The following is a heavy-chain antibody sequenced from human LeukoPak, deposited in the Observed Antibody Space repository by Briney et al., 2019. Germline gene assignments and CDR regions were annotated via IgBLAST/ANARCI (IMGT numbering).Heavy chain of an antibody. Sequence: GGSLRLSCAASGSTFSSYWMTWVRQAPGKGLEWVANIKQDGSEKHYVDSVKGRFTISRDNTENSLHLQMNSLRVEDTAVYYCAGDKYCSNSYCPASWFDPWGQGTLVTVSS. CDR3: AGDKYCSNSYCPASWFDP. CDR1: GSTFSSYW. CDR2: IKQDGSEK. D-gene: IGHD2-15*01. V-gene: IGHV3-7*01. J-gene: IGHJ5*02.